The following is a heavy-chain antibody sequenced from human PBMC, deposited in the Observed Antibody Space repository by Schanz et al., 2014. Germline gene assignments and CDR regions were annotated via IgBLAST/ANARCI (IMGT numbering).Heavy chain of an antibody. CDR3: ARAGYCRDSGCYSLGIEY. J-gene: IGHJ4*02. Sequence: QVQLVQSGAEVKKPGASVKVSCQASGYTFTGYYMHWVRQAPGQGLEWMGRINPNSGGTNYAQKFQGRVTMTRDTSISTAYMELNRLRSDDTAVYYCARAGYCRDSGCYSLGIEYWGQGTLVTVSS. V-gene: IGHV1-2*02. CDR2: INPNSGGT. D-gene: IGHD2-15*01. CDR1: GYTFTGYY.